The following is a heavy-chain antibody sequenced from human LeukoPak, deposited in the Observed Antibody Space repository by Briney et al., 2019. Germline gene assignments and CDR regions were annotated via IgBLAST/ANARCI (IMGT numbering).Heavy chain of an antibody. D-gene: IGHD3-10*01. Sequence: GGSLRLSCAASGFTFSDYYMSWIRQAPGKGLEWVSYISSSGSTIYYADSVKGRFTISRDNSKNTLYLQMNSLRAEDTAVYYCAKDRSMVRGKGMDVWGKGTTVTVSS. CDR1: GFTFSDYY. V-gene: IGHV3-11*01. CDR3: AKDRSMVRGKGMDV. J-gene: IGHJ6*04. CDR2: ISSSGSTI.